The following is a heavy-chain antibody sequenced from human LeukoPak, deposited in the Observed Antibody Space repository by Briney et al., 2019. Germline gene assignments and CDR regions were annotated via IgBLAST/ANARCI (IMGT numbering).Heavy chain of an antibody. CDR1: GFTFSSYW. V-gene: IGHV3-7*01. J-gene: IGHJ5*01. Sequence: GGSLRLSCAASGFTFSSYWMSWVRQAPGKGLEWVANIKQDGSEKYYVDAVKGRFTITRDNAKNSLYQQMNSLRAEDTAVYYCARVGPINWFYPWGQGTLVTVSS. CDR2: IKQDGSEK. CDR3: ARVGPINWFYP.